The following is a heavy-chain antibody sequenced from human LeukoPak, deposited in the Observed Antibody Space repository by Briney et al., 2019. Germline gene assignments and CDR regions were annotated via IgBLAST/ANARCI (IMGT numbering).Heavy chain of an antibody. J-gene: IGHJ4*02. Sequence: PSETLSLTCAVYGGSISGYYWSWIRQPPGKGLEWVGEIHYTGATSYSPSLKSRATISIDASKSQFSLKLNSVTAADTAVYYCARGNILTGYCFDYWGQGSLVTVSS. CDR1: GGSISGYY. CDR3: ARGNILTGYCFDY. CDR2: IHYTGAT. D-gene: IGHD3-9*01. V-gene: IGHV4-34*01.